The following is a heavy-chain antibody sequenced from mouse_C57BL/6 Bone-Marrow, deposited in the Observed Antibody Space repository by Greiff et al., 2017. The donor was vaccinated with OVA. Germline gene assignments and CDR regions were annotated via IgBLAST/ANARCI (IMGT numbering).Heavy chain of an antibody. V-gene: IGHV14-4*01. D-gene: IGHD2-1*01. CDR1: GFNIKDDY. CDR2: IDPENGDT. Sequence: VQLQQSGAELVRPGASVTLSCTASGFNIKDDYMHWVKQRPEQGLEWIGWIDPENGDTEYASKFQGKATITADTSSNTAYLHLSSLTSEDTAVYYCTSYGNFDSWGQGTTLTVSS. J-gene: IGHJ2*01. CDR3: TSYGNFDS.